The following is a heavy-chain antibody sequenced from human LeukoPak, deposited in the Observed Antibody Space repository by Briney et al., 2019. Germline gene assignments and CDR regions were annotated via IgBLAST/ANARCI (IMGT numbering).Heavy chain of an antibody. V-gene: IGHV4-39*01. CDR3: ARQGRLGYSGYFFDY. CDR1: GGSISSSSYY. J-gene: IGHJ4*02. CDR2: IYYSGST. D-gene: IGHD5-12*01. Sequence: SETLSLTCTVSGGSISSSSYYWGWIRQPPGKGLEWIGSIYYSGSTYYNPSLKSRVTISVDTSKNQFSLKLSSVTAADTAVYYCARQGRLGYSGYFFDYWGQGTLVTVSS.